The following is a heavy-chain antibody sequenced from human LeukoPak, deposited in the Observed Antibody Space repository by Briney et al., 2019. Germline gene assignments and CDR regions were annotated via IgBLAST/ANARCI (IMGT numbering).Heavy chain of an antibody. V-gene: IGHV4-4*09. J-gene: IGHJ4*02. CDR1: GDSISSYY. CDR2: IYTSGST. D-gene: IGHD3-9*01. Sequence: SETLSLTCTVSGDSISSYYWSWLRQPPGKGLEWIGYIYTSGSTNYNPSLKSRVTISVDTSKNQFSLKLSSVTAADTAVYYCARQDYDILTGYHYFDYWGQGTLVTVSS. CDR3: ARQDYDILTGYHYFDY.